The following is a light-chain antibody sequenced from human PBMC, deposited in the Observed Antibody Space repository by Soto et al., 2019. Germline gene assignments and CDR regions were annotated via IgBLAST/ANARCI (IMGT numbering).Light chain of an antibody. Sequence: DIVMTQSPDSLAVSLGERATINCKSSQSVSYTSGGKNYLAWYQQKPGQPPQLLISWASTRESGVPDRFSGSGSGTDFTLTISSLQAEDVAVCYCQQYYSNSYTFGQGTKLEIK. J-gene: IGKJ2*01. CDR3: QQYYSNSYT. V-gene: IGKV4-1*01. CDR2: WAS. CDR1: QSVSYTSGGKNY.